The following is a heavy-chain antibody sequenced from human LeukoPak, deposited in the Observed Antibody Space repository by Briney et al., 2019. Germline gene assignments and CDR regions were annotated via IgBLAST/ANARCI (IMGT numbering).Heavy chain of an antibody. Sequence: GSSVKVSCKASGGAFSSYAINWVRQAPGQGLEWMGRIIPILGIANYAQKFQGRVTITADKSTSTAYMELSSLRSEDTAVYYCATVKATRYFDWLFLWGQGTLVTVSS. D-gene: IGHD3-9*01. J-gene: IGHJ5*02. CDR1: GGAFSSYA. V-gene: IGHV1-69*04. CDR3: ATVKATRYFDWLFL. CDR2: IIPILGIA.